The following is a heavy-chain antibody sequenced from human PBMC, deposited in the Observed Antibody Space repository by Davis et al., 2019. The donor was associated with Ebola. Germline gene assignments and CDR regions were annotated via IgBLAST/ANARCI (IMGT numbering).Heavy chain of an antibody. CDR3: ARSYGAAPFDY. CDR2: IYYSGST. CDR1: GGSITPYH. V-gene: IGHV4-59*08. Sequence: MPSETLSLTCTVSGGSITPYHWSCIPQLPGQGLEWIGYIYYSGSTKYNLSLKGRVAISVDTSKNQFSLKLSSVTAADTAVYYCARSYGAAPFDYWGQGTLVTVSS. D-gene: IGHD4/OR15-4a*01. J-gene: IGHJ4*02.